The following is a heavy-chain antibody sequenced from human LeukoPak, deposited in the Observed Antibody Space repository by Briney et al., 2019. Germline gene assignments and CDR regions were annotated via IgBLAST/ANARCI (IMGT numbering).Heavy chain of an antibody. CDR1: APTFSTYA. Sequence: GRSLRPSCAASAPTFSTYAMTSVSHAPRKGLEWVSGISASGGTTSYADSVKGRFTISRDNSKNTLYLQMSSLRAEDTAVYYCAKGVTIYTNSGLGYWGQGTLVTVSS. D-gene: IGHD7-27*01. J-gene: IGHJ4*02. CDR3: AKGVTIYTNSGLGY. CDR2: ISASGGTT. V-gene: IGHV3-23*01.